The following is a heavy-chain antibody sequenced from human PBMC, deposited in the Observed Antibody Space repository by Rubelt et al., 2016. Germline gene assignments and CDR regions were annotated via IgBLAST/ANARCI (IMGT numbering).Heavy chain of an antibody. CDR1: GFSFSSYA. CDR3: ARDSDY. Sequence: QVQLVESGGGVVQPGRSLRLSCAASGFSFSSYALHWVRQALGRGLEWVAVISYDGNNKYYGDSVKGRFTISRDNSKNTWYRQRNSRRAEDTAVYYGARDSDYWGQGTLVTVSS. J-gene: IGHJ4*02. CDR2: ISYDGNNK. V-gene: IGHV3-30*04.